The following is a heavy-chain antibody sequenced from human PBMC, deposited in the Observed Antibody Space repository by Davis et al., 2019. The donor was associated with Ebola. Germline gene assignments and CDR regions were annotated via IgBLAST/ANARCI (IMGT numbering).Heavy chain of an antibody. Sequence: PGGSLRLSCAASGFTFSSYSMNWVRQAPGKGLEWVSYISSSSSTIYYADSVKGRFTISRDNAKNSLYLQMNSLRTEDTALYYCAKEVDTAMVFYYYYGMDVWGQGTTVTVSS. CDR2: ISSSSSTI. CDR1: GFTFSSYS. J-gene: IGHJ6*02. CDR3: AKEVDTAMVFYYYYGMDV. D-gene: IGHD5-18*01. V-gene: IGHV3-48*01.